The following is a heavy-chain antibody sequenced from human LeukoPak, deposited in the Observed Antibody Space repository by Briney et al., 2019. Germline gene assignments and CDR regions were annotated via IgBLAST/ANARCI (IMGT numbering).Heavy chain of an antibody. D-gene: IGHD4-23*01. CDR1: GGSFIGYY. J-gene: IGHJ4*02. CDR2: INHSGST. CDR3: ARGGTTVVKSRGIRWDY. Sequence: PSETLSLTCSVYGGSFIGYYWSWIRQPPGKGLEWIGEINHSGSTNYNPSLKSRVTISVDTSKNQFSLKMSSVTAADTAVYYCARGGTTVVKSRGIRWDYWGQGTLVTVSS. V-gene: IGHV4-34*01.